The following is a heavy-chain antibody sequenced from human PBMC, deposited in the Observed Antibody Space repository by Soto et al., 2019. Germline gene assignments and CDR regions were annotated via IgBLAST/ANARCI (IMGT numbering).Heavy chain of an antibody. V-gene: IGHV1-18*01. D-gene: IGHD3-22*01. Sequence: GASVKVSCKASGYTFTSYGISWVRQAPGQGLEWMGWISAYNGNTNYAQKLQGRVTMTTDTSTSTAYMELRSLRSDDTAVYYCAREEGGYYYDSSGYYPAWGQGTLVTVSS. CDR1: GYTFTSYG. CDR2: ISAYNGNT. CDR3: AREEGGYYYDSSGYYPA. J-gene: IGHJ5*02.